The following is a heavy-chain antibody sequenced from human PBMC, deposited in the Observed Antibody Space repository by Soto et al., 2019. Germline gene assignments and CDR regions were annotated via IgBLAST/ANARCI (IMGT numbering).Heavy chain of an antibody. Sequence: QVQLQESGPGLVKPSQTLSLTCTVSGGSISSGGYYWSWIRQHPGKGLEWIGYIYYSGSTYYNPSLKSRLTISVDTSKNQFSLKLSSVTAADTAVYYCARDGVYSSSTVHGMDVWGQGTTVTVSS. CDR2: IYYSGST. J-gene: IGHJ6*02. CDR1: GGSISSGGYY. D-gene: IGHD6-13*01. V-gene: IGHV4-31*03. CDR3: ARDGVYSSSTVHGMDV.